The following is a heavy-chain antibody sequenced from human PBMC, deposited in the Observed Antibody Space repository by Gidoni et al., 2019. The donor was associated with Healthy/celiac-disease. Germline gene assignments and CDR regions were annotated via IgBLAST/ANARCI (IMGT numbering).Heavy chain of an antibody. CDR3: AKDRGYCSGGSCLYFDY. D-gene: IGHD2-15*01. Sequence: VQLVESGGGVVQPGRSLSLSCASFGFTFTSYCMHWLRQAPGKGLEWVAVISYDGSNKYYADYVKGRFTIYRDNSKNTLYLQMNSLRAEDTAVYYCAKDRGYCSGGSCLYFDYWGQGTLVTVSS. CDR1: GFTFTSYC. CDR2: ISYDGSNK. V-gene: IGHV3-30*18. J-gene: IGHJ4*02.